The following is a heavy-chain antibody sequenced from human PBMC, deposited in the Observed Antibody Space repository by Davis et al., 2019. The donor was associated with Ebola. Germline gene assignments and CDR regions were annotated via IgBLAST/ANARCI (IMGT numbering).Heavy chain of an antibody. D-gene: IGHD6-19*01. CDR2: IWYYGSNK. CDR3: VRKGSGWAIDY. J-gene: IGHJ4*02. CDR1: GFTFSSYG. V-gene: IGHV3-33*01. Sequence: PGGSLRLSCAASGFTFSSYGMHWVRYAPGTGLEWVAFIWYYGSNKYYADSVKGRFTISRDKAKNALYLEMNSLRDEDTAVFYGVRKGSGWAIDYWGKGTLVTVSS.